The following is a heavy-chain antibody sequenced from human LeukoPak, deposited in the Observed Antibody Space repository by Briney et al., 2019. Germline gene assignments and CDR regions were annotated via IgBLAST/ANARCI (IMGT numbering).Heavy chain of an antibody. CDR3: AKDGSGSYYNGDYFDY. J-gene: IGHJ4*02. CDR1: GGTFSSYA. V-gene: IGHV1-69*04. Sequence: SVKVSCKASGGTFSSYAISWVRQAPGQGLEWMGRIIPILGIANYAQKLQGRVTITADKSTSTAYMELSSLRSEDTAVYYCAKDGSGSYYNGDYFDYWGQGTLVTVSS. D-gene: IGHD3-10*01. CDR2: IIPILGIA.